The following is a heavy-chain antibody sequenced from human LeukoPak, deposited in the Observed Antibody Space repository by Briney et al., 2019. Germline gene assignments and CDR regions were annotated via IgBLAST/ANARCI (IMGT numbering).Heavy chain of an antibody. CDR3: ARYSSGWYFDL. V-gene: IGHV1-2*02. Sequence: ASGKVSCKTSGYTFTGYYMRWVRQAPVQGLEWMGWFNPNSGGTNYAQKFQGRVTMTRDTSISTAYMELTRLRSDDTAGYYCARYSSGWYFDLWGRGTLVTVSS. J-gene: IGHJ2*01. D-gene: IGHD6-19*01. CDR1: GYTFTGYY. CDR2: FNPNSGGT.